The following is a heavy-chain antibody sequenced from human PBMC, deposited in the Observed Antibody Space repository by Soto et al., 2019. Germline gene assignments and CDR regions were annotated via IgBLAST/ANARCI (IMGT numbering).Heavy chain of an antibody. V-gene: IGHV4-31*03. J-gene: IGHJ4*01. CDR1: GGSISSGGYY. Sequence: QVQLQESGPGLVQPSQTLSLTCTVSGGSISSGGYYWSWIRQHPGTGLGWIGHISYSGSTYYNTSLKRRVTISVDTSRNQFSLIVNSVTAADTAVYYCARGVLHWGQGTLVTVSS. CDR2: ISYSGST. CDR3: ARGVLH.